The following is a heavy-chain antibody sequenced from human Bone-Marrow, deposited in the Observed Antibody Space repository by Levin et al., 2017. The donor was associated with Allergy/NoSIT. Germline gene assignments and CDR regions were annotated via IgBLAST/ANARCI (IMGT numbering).Heavy chain of an antibody. CDR2: IGTAGNT. D-gene: IGHD2-15*01. CDR1: GFTFSSSD. CDR3: AREQYCSDSRCLDAFDI. V-gene: IGHV3-13*04. Sequence: LSLTCAASGFTFSSSDMHWVRQVPGRGLEWVSAIGTAGNTEYSGSVKGRFIISRDSAKNSLYLQMNSLRAGDTAVYYCAREQYCSDSRCLDAFDIWGQGTMVTVSS. J-gene: IGHJ3*02.